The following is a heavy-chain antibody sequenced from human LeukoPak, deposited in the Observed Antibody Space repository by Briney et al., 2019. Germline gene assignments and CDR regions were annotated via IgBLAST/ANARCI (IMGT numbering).Heavy chain of an antibody. J-gene: IGHJ4*02. CDR3: ARRMGALDF. D-gene: IGHD1-26*01. Sequence: PSETLSLTCSVSGGSISNIIYYWAWVRLPPGKGLEWIGSIHFSGSTYYNPSLKSRVTMSADTSKNQFSLRLNFVTAADTAVYYCARRMGALDFWGQGALVTVSS. CDR2: IHFSGST. CDR1: GGSISNIIYY. V-gene: IGHV4-39*01.